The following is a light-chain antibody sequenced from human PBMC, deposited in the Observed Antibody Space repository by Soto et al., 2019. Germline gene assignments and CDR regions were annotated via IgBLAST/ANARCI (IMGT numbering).Light chain of an antibody. CDR3: CSYAGSATYV. CDR2: DVT. V-gene: IGLV2-11*01. Sequence: QSALTQPRSVSGSPGQSVTISCTGTSSDVGGYTYVSWYQQHPGKAPKLIIYDVTERPSGVPARFSGSKSGNTASLTISGLQAEDVADYYCCSYAGSATYVFGTGTKVTVL. J-gene: IGLJ1*01. CDR1: SSDVGGYTY.